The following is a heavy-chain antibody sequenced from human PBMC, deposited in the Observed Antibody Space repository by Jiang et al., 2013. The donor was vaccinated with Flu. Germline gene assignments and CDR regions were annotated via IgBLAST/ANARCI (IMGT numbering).Heavy chain of an antibody. CDR3: ARGLYSGSFYFHDC. V-gene: IGHV6-1*01. CDR2: IYYRSKWYD. D-gene: IGHD1-26*01. CDR1: GDSLSTNSAA. J-gene: IGHJ4*02. Sequence: SQTLSLTCAISGDSLSTNSAAWNWIRQSPSGGLEWLGRIYYRSKWYDDYAPSVRSRMTINPDTSKNQFSLQLSSVTPEDTAVYYCARGLYSGSFYFHDCWGQGTQVTVSS.